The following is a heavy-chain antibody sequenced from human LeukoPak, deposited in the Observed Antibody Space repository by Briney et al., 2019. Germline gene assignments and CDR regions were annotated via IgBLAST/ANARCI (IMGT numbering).Heavy chain of an antibody. CDR2: ISAYNGNT. J-gene: IGHJ4*02. CDR3: ARDLLPSRNSCGYSHYFDY. V-gene: IGHV1-18*01. CDR1: GYTFTSYG. D-gene: IGHD5-18*01. Sequence: ASVKVSCKASGYTFTSYGISWVRQAPGQGLEWMGWISAYNGNTNYAQKLQGRVTMTTDTSTSTAYMELRSLRSDDTAVYYCARDLLPSRNSCGYSHYFDYWGQGTLVTVSS.